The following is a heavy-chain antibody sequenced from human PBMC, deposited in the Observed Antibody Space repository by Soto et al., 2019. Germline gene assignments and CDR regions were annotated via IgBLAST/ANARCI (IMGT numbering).Heavy chain of an antibody. Sequence: QVQLVQSGAEVKKPGSSVKVSCKASGGVFSNYALTWVRQAPGQGLGWVGGIVPVFGTPNYAPKFQGRVTVTADESTRTGYMELSSLTSEDTAMYYGARVSHYLSTGYYFDNWGQGTLVTVSS. CDR3: ARVSHYLSTGYYFDN. D-gene: IGHD3-22*01. J-gene: IGHJ5*02. CDR1: GGVFSNYA. CDR2: IVPVFGTP. V-gene: IGHV1-69*01.